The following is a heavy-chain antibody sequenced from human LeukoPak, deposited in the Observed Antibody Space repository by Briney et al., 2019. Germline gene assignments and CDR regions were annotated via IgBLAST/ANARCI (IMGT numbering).Heavy chain of an antibody. CDR2: ISGSGGST. D-gene: IGHD5-18*01. J-gene: IGHJ4*02. CDR3: AIPIREYSYGYRDY. V-gene: IGHV3-23*01. CDR1: GFTFSSYA. Sequence: GGSLRLSCAASGFTFSSYAMSWVRQAPGKGLDCVSGISGSGGSTYYADSVKGRFTISRDNSKNTLYVQMNSLRAEDTAVYYCAIPIREYSYGYRDYWGQGTLVTVSS.